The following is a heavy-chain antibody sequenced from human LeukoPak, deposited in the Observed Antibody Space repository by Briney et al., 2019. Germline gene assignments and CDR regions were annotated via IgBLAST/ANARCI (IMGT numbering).Heavy chain of an antibody. V-gene: IGHV4-34*01. CDR1: GGSFSGYY. D-gene: IGHD3-10*01. CDR2: INHSGST. J-gene: IGHJ6*03. Sequence: SETLSLTCAVYGGSFSGYYWSWIRQPPGKGLEWIGEINHSGSTNYNPSLKSRVTISVDTSKNQFSLKLSSVTVADTAVYYCARGDVLLWFGETRNYYMDVWGKGTTVTISS. CDR3: ARGDVLLWFGETRNYYMDV.